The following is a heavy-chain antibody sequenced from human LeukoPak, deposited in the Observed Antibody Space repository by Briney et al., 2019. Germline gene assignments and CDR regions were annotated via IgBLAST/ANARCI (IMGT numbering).Heavy chain of an antibody. J-gene: IGHJ3*02. CDR3: AEEDNPGDAFDI. Sequence: SVKVSCKASGGTFSSYAISWVRQAPGQGLEWMGGIIPIFGTANYAQKFQGRVTITTDESTSTAYMELSSLRSEDTAVYYCAEEDNPGDAFDIWGQGTMVTVSS. CDR2: IIPIFGTA. V-gene: IGHV1-69*05. D-gene: IGHD1-14*01. CDR1: GGTFSSYA.